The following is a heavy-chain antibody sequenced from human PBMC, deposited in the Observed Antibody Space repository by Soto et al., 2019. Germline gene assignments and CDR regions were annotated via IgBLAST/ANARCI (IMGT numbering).Heavy chain of an antibody. Sequence: ASVKVSCKASGYTFTSYDINWVRQATGQGLEWMGWMNPNSGNTGYAQKFQGRVTMTRNTSISTAYMELSSLGSEDTAVYYCAGESPYGDYYYYYYYYMDVWGKGTTVTVSS. J-gene: IGHJ6*03. CDR3: AGESPYGDYYYYYYYYMDV. V-gene: IGHV1-8*01. CDR1: GYTFTSYD. CDR2: MNPNSGNT. D-gene: IGHD4-17*01.